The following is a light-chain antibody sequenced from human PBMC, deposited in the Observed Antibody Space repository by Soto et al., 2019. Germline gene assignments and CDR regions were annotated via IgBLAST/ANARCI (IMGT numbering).Light chain of an antibody. CDR1: EGISSN. CDR3: QHYNTWPWT. V-gene: IGKV3-15*01. J-gene: IGKJ1*01. CDR2: GAS. Sequence: EVLMTQSPATLSVAPGERAALSCRTNEGISSNLAWYQQKPGQAPRLLISGASTRAAGIPARFSGSGSGTEFTLTISSLQSEDFAVYYCQHYNTWPWTFGQGTKVDTK.